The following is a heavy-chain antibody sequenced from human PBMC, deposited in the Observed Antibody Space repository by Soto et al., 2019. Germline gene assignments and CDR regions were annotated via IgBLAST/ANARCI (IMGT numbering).Heavy chain of an antibody. J-gene: IGHJ4*02. CDR2: INPSSSGT. CDR3: ARNYYDSVPQTGIDF. D-gene: IGHD3-22*01. Sequence: QVQLVQSGAEVKIPGASVKVSCKASGYAFTGHSLHWVRQAPGQGLEWMAWINPSSSGTFYAQNFKGRVTVTRDTSISTAYMELSSLRSDDTAVYYCARNYYDSVPQTGIDFWGQGTLVTVSS. V-gene: IGHV1-2*02. CDR1: GYAFTGHS.